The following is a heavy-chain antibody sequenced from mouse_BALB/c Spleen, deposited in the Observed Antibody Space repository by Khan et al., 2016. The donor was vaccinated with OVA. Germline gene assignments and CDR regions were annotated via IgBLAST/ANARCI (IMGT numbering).Heavy chain of an antibody. J-gene: IGHJ2*01. Sequence: EVQLQESGPGLVKPSQSLSLTCTVTGYSITSGYAWNWIRQFPGNKLEWMGYISYSGVTSYTPSLKSRISITRDTSKNQFFLQLNSVTTEDTATYYGARGNCYGYYFDYWGQGTTLTVSS. CDR3: ARGNCYGYYFDY. CDR1: GYSITSGYA. V-gene: IGHV3-2*02. CDR2: ISYSGVT. D-gene: IGHD1-1*01.